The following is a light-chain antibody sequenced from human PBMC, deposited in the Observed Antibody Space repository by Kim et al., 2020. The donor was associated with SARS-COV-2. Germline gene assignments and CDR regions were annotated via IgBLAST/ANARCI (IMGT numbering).Light chain of an antibody. J-gene: IGKJ4*01. V-gene: IGKV3-11*01. CDR1: QSVSSY. CDR2: DAS. CDR3: QQRTNWPLT. Sequence: LSPGERATLSCRASQSVSSYLAWYQQKPAQAPRLLIYDASNRATGVPARFSGSGSETDFTLTISSLEPEDFAVYYCQQRTNWPLTFGRGTKVDIK.